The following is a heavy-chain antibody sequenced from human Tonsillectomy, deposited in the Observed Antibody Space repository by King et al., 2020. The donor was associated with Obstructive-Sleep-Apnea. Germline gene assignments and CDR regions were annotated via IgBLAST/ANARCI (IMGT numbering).Heavy chain of an antibody. CDR1: GFSLSNARVG. J-gene: IGHJ6*02. Sequence: TLKESGPVLVKPTETLTLTCTVSGFSLSNARVGVGWIRQPPGKALEWLAHIFSYDEKAYSTSLKRRLTISKDTSKSQVVLTMTNMDPVDTATYYCARIWFGDYFHGMDVWGQGTTVTVSS. V-gene: IGHV2-26*01. CDR3: ARIWFGDYFHGMDV. CDR2: IFSYDEK. D-gene: IGHD3-10*01.